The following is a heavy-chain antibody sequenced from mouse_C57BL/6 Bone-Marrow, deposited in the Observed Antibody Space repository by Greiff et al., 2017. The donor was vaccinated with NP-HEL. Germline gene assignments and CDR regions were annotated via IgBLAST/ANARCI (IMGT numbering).Heavy chain of an antibody. D-gene: IGHD2-5*01. CDR2: IYPGDGDT. Sequence: VQLQQSGPELVKPGASVKISCKASGYAFSSSWMNWVKQRPGKGLEWIGRIYPGDGDTNYNGKFKGKATLTADKSSSTAYMQLSSLTSEDSAVYFCARWTLYYYSNFDFDYWGQGTTLTVSS. J-gene: IGHJ2*01. CDR1: GYAFSSSW. CDR3: ARWTLYYYSNFDFDY. V-gene: IGHV1-82*01.